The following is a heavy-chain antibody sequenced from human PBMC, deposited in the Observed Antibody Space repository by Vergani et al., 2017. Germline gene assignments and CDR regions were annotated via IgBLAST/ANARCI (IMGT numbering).Heavy chain of an antibody. CDR2: ISYDGSNK. CDR1: GFTFSNAW. J-gene: IGHJ3*02. D-gene: IGHD1-26*01. Sequence: VQLVESGGGLVKPGGSLRLSCAASGFTFSNAWMSWVRQAPGKGLEWVAVISYDGSNKYYADSVKGRFTISRDNSKNTLYLQMNSLRAEDTAVYYCAKEGEHDAFDIWGQGTMVTVSS. V-gene: IGHV3-30*18. CDR3: AKEGEHDAFDI.